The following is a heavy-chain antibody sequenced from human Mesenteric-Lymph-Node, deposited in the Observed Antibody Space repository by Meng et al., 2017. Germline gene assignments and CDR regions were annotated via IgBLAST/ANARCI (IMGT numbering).Heavy chain of an antibody. Sequence: EVQLLESGGGLVQPGGSLRLSCAVSGFTFSSYAMSWVRQAPGKGLEWVSAIRGSGGSTYYADSVKGRFTISRDNSKNTLYLQMNSLRAEDTAVYYCAKHRNLVVPAAIFWFDPWGQGTLVTVSS. CDR3: AKHRNLVVPAAIFWFDP. V-gene: IGHV3-23*01. J-gene: IGHJ5*02. D-gene: IGHD2-2*01. CDR2: IRGSGGST. CDR1: GFTFSSYA.